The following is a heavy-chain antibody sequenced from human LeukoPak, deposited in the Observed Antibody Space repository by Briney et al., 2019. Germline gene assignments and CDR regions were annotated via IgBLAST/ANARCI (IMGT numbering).Heavy chain of an antibody. Sequence: SETLSLTCAVYGGSFSGSYWSWIRQPPGKGLEWLGEINHSGSTNYNPSLKSRVTISVDTSKSQFSLKLSSVTAADTAVYYCARGHSDYGSGLNWFDPWGQGTLVTVSS. CDR1: GGSFSGSY. D-gene: IGHD3-10*01. CDR2: INHSGST. J-gene: IGHJ5*02. CDR3: ARGHSDYGSGLNWFDP. V-gene: IGHV4-34*01.